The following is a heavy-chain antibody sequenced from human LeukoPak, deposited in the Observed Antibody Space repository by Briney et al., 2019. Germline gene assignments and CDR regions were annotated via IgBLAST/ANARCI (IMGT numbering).Heavy chain of an antibody. J-gene: IGHJ5*02. D-gene: IGHD2-2*01. V-gene: IGHV6-1*01. CDR3: ARRLTQYDCFDP. Sequence: SQTLSLTCAISGDSVSSNSVTWNWIRQSPSRGLEWLGRTFYRSTWYNDYAVSVRGRITVNPDTSKNQFSLHLNSVTPEDTAVYYCARRLTQYDCFDPWGQGILVTVSS. CDR2: TFYRSTWYN. CDR1: GDSVSSNSVT.